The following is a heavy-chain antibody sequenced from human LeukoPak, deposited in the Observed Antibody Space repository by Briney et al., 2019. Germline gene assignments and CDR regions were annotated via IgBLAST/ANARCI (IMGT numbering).Heavy chain of an antibody. Sequence: GGSLRLSCAASGFTFSSYQMTWVRQAPGKGLQWVSYITSTGTTIHYADSVKGRFTISRDNANNSLFQQMNSLRAEDTAVYYCARIYSSGRGNDALDIWGQGTMVSVSS. CDR3: ARIYSSGRGNDALDI. CDR2: ITSTGTTI. CDR1: GFTFSSYQ. D-gene: IGHD6-19*01. J-gene: IGHJ3*02. V-gene: IGHV3-48*03.